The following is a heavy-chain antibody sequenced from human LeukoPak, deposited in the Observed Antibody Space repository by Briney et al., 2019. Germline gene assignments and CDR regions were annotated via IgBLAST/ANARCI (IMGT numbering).Heavy chain of an antibody. CDR1: GFTFKNYV. Sequence: GGSLRLSCVASGFTFKNYVMNWVRQAPGKGLEWLATIYGSGVSISYADSVKGRFTISRDNSNNTLYLQMNSLRAEDTAMYYCARDLGWELPAEAYWGQGILVTVSS. D-gene: IGHD1-26*01. CDR2: IYGSGVSI. J-gene: IGHJ4*02. V-gene: IGHV3-23*01. CDR3: ARDLGWELPAEAY.